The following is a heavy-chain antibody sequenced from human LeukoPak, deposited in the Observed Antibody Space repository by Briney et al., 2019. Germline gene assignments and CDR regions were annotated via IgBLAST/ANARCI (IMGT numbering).Heavy chain of an antibody. CDR1: GGSFSGYY. CDR3: ARGYYYGSGS. Sequence: SETLSLTCAVYGGSFSGYYWSWIRQPPGKGLEWIGEINHSGSTNYNPSLKSRVTISVDTSKNQFSLKLSSVTAADTAVYYCARGYYYGSGSWGQGTPVTVSS. V-gene: IGHV4-34*01. D-gene: IGHD3-10*01. CDR2: INHSGST. J-gene: IGHJ4*02.